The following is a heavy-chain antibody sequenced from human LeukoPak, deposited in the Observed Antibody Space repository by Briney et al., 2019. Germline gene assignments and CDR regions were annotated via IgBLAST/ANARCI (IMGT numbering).Heavy chain of an antibody. CDR1: GFTFSNSW. CDR3: VKDEGSAAYYY. V-gene: IGHV3-7*03. CDR2: TNEGGTEN. D-gene: IGHD3-10*01. J-gene: IGHJ4*02. Sequence: GDSLRLSCVASGFTFSNSWMTWVRQVPGKGPEWLANTNEGGTENYYAGSVRGRFTISRDNAKNSLFLQMNSLKIEDTAVYYCVKDEGSAAYYYWGQGTLVTVSS.